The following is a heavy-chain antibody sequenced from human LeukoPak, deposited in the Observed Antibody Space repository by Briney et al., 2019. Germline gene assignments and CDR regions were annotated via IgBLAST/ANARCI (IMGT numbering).Heavy chain of an antibody. D-gene: IGHD3-16*01. CDR2: IYYSGGT. V-gene: IGHV4-31*03. CDR1: GGSISSAGYY. CDR3: AADNSRSRGLFDY. Sequence: PSETLSLTCTVSGGSISSAGYYWSWIRQHPGKGLEWIGDIYYSGGTYYNPSLNSRVTMSVDTSKKQFSLKLTSVTAADTAVYYCAADNSRSRGLFDYWGQGTLVTVFS. J-gene: IGHJ4*02.